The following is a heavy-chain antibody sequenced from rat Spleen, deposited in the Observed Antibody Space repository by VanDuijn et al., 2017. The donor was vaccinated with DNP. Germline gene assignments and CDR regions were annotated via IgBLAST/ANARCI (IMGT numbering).Heavy chain of an antibody. D-gene: IGHD1-3*01. J-gene: IGHJ4*01. CDR3: ARHGYGSYYAMDA. CDR1: GFTFSTFP. CDR2: ISPSGGST. V-gene: IGHV5S23*01. Sequence: EVQLVESGGGLVQPGRSLKLSCAASGFTFSTFPMAWVRQAPTKGLEWVAAISPSGGSTYYRDSVKGRFTVSRDNAKSSLYLQMDSLRSEDTATYYCARHGYGSYYAMDAWGQGTSVTVSS.